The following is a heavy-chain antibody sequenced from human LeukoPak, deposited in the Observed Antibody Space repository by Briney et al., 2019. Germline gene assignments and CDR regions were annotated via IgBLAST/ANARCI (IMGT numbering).Heavy chain of an antibody. V-gene: IGHV3-30-3*01. D-gene: IGHD4-17*01. CDR1: GFTFSSYA. CDR2: ISYDGSNK. Sequence: GGSLRLSCAASGFTFSSYAMHWVRQAPGKGLEWVAVISYDGSNKYYADSVKGRFTISRDNSKNTLYLQMNSLKTEGTAVYYCTTDGYYGDYYYYYGMDVWGQGTTVTVSS. CDR3: TTDGYYGDYYYYYGMDV. J-gene: IGHJ6*02.